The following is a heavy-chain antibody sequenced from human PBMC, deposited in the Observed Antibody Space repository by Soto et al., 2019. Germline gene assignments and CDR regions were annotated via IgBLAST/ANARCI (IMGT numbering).Heavy chain of an antibody. V-gene: IGHV4-4*02. CDR2: IYHSGST. Sequence: QVQLQESGPGLVKPSGTLSLTCAVSSGSISSSNWWSWVRQPPGKGLEWIGEIYHSGSTNYNPSLKSRVTISVDKSKNQFSLKLSSVTAADTAVYYCARLYSSGYYKYWYFDLWGRGTLVTVSS. J-gene: IGHJ2*01. CDR3: ARLYSSGYYKYWYFDL. D-gene: IGHD6-19*01. CDR1: SGSISSSNW.